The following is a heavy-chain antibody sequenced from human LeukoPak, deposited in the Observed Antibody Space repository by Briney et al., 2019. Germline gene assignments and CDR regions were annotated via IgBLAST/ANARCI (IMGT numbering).Heavy chain of an antibody. CDR3: AKSYNGYESKPDY. V-gene: IGHV3-23*01. CDR1: GYTFSSYA. D-gene: IGHD5-12*01. J-gene: IGHJ4*02. Sequence: GGSLRLSCAASGYTFSSYAMSWVRQAPGKGLEWVSSISNSGGRTFYTDSVKGRFTISRDNSKITLYLQMNSLRAEDTAVYYCAKSYNGYESKPDYWGQGTLVTVSS. CDR2: ISNSGGRT.